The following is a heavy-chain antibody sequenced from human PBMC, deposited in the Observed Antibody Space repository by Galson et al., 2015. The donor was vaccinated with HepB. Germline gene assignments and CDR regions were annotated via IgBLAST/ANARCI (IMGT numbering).Heavy chain of an antibody. J-gene: IGHJ4*02. D-gene: IGHD3-9*01. CDR3: ANVETHLRYFALFDY. V-gene: IGHV3-23*01. Sequence: SLRLSCAASGFTFSSYAMSWVRQAPGKGLEWVSAISGSGGSTYYADSVKGRFTISRDNSKNTLYLQMNSLRAEDTAVYYCANVETHLRYFALFDYWGQGTLVTVSS. CDR2: ISGSGGST. CDR1: GFTFSSYA.